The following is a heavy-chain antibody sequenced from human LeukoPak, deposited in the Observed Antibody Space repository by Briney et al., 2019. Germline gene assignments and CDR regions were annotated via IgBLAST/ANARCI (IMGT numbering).Heavy chain of an antibody. CDR2: ISSSSSYI. J-gene: IGHJ6*02. D-gene: IGHD3-10*01. Sequence: GGSLRLSCAASGFTFSSYNMNWVRQAPGKGLEWVSSISSSSSYIYYADSVKGRFTISRDNAKNSLYLQMNSLRAEDTAAYYCARPYYCTSGADYCYGMDVWGQGTTVTVSS. V-gene: IGHV3-21*04. CDR1: GFTFSSYN. CDR3: ARPYYCTSGADYCYGMDV.